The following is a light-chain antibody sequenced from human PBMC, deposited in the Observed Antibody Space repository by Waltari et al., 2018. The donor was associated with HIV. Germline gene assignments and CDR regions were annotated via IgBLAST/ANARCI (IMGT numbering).Light chain of an antibody. Sequence: EIVMTQSPAPLSVSPGDSATLSCRASQSVRSNLAWYQQKPGQAPRLLIFSASTRAAGTPARFSGGGSGTEFTLTITSLQSADFAVYYCQQYDDWPPLTFGGGTKVEI. CDR1: QSVRSN. CDR3: QQYDDWPPLT. CDR2: SAS. J-gene: IGKJ4*01. V-gene: IGKV3-15*01.